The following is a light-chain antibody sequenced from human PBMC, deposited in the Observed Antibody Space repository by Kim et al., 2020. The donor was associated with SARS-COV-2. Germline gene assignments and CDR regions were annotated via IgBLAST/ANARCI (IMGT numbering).Light chain of an antibody. CDR2: GKN. J-gene: IGLJ3*02. CDR1: SLKDSY. CDR3: NSRDNSGDHWV. V-gene: IGLV3-19*01. Sequence: SSELTQDPAVSVALGQTVRITCQGDSLKDSYASWYQKKPGQAPILVIYGKNNRPSGIPDRFSGSTSGDTASLTITGAQAEDDADYYCNSRDNSGDHWVFGGGTKVTVL.